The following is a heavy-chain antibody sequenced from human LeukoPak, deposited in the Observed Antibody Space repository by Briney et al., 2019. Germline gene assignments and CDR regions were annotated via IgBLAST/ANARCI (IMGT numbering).Heavy chain of an antibody. CDR2: IWYDGSSQ. D-gene: IGHD3-10*01. Sequence: PGGSLRLSCAASGFIIGTYGMHWVRQAPGKGLDWVAVIWYDGSSQYYADSVKGRFTISRDNSKNTLYLQMNSLRAEDTAVYYCAREFGELYIDYWGLGTLVTVSS. CDR3: AREFGELYIDY. CDR1: GFIIGTYG. V-gene: IGHV3-33*01. J-gene: IGHJ4*02.